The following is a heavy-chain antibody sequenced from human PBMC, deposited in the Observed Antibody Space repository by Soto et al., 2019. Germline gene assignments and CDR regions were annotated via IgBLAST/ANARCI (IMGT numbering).Heavy chain of an antibody. Sequence: PSETLSLTCTVSGGSISSGDYYWSWIRQPPGKGLEWIGYIYYSGSTYYNPSLKSRVTISVDTSKNQFSLKLSSVTAADTAVYYCARGVVVVAPLCYGMDVWGQGTTVTVSS. D-gene: IGHD2-15*01. CDR1: GGSISSGDYY. CDR2: IYYSGST. CDR3: ARGVVVVAPLCYGMDV. V-gene: IGHV4-30-4*01. J-gene: IGHJ6*02.